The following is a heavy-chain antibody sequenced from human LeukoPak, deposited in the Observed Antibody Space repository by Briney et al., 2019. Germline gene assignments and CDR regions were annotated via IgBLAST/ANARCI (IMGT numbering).Heavy chain of an antibody. CDR1: GFSLSTSGVG. J-gene: IGHJ4*02. V-gene: IGHV2-5*01. Sequence: SGPTLVNPTQTLTLTCTFSGFSLSTSGVGVGWIRQPPGKALEWLALIYRNDDKRYSPSLKSRLTITKDTSKNQVVLTMSNMDPVDTATYYCAHSPTLYCSSTSCLYYFDYWGQGTLVTVSS. D-gene: IGHD2-2*01. CDR3: AHSPTLYCSSTSCLYYFDY. CDR2: IYRNDDK.